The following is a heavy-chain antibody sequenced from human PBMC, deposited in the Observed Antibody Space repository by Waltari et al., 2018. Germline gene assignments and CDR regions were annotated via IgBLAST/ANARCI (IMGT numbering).Heavy chain of an antibody. CDR2: IKSQTDGETI. D-gene: IGHD5-18*01. V-gene: IGHV3-15*06. Sequence: EAQLVESGGGLVKPGGSLRLSCAASGFTFSTAWMNWVRQAPGKGLEWVGRIKSQTDGETITYAAPVKGRFAISRNDSKNTLYLEISSLRTEDTAIYFCTAQRGYNYWFDPWGQGTLVTVSS. CDR1: GFTFSTAW. CDR3: TAQRGYNYWFDP. J-gene: IGHJ5*02.